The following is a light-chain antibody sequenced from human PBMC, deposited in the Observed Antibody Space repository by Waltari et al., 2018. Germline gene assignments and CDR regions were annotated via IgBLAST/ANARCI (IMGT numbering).Light chain of an antibody. CDR1: ILANRY. V-gene: IGLV3-27*01. CDR2: KDS. J-gene: IGLJ3*02. Sequence: SSQLSQPSSVSVSPGQTARITCSVAILANRYARWFQQKPGQAPVVVIYKDSERPSGIPERFSGSNSGTTVTLTISGAQVEDEADYYCYSAADNNRQVFGGGTKLTVL. CDR3: YSAADNNRQV.